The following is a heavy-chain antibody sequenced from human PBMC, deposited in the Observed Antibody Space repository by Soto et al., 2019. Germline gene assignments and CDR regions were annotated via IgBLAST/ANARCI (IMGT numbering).Heavy chain of an antibody. CDR2: IIPILGIA. V-gene: IGHV1-69*08. J-gene: IGHJ6*02. Sequence: QVQLVQSGAEVKKPGSSVKVSCKASGGTFSSYTISWVRQAPGQGLEWMGRIIPILGIANYAQKFQGRVTITADKSTSTAYMELSSLRSEDTAVYYCARDNRYYGSVSNGMDVWGQGTTVTVSS. CDR1: GGTFSSYT. CDR3: ARDNRYYGSVSNGMDV. D-gene: IGHD3-10*01.